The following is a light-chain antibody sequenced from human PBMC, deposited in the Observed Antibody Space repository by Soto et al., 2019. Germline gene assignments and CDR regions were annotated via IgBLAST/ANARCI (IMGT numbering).Light chain of an antibody. CDR2: AAS. CDR1: QVISTS. CDR3: QQLFDFPIT. Sequence: DIKLTQSPSFLASSLGESVTITCRASQVISTSLAWYQVKPGKAPKLLIYAASTLESGVPSRFSATVSGTEFSLTITSLQPEDFATYYCQQLFDFPITFGQGTRLEIK. V-gene: IGKV1-9*01. J-gene: IGKJ5*01.